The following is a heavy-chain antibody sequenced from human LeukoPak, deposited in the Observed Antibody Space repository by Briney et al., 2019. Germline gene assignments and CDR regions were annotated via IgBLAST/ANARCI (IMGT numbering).Heavy chain of an antibody. D-gene: IGHD6-25*01. V-gene: IGHV3-21*01. Sequence: KSGGSLRLSCAASGFTFSSYSMNWVRQAPGKGLEWVSSISSSSSYIYYADSVKGRFTISRDNAKNSLYLQMNSLRAEDTAVYYCARGGIAAAFLDYWGQGTLVTVSS. CDR1: GFTFSSYS. J-gene: IGHJ4*02. CDR3: ARGGIAAAFLDY. CDR2: ISSSSSYI.